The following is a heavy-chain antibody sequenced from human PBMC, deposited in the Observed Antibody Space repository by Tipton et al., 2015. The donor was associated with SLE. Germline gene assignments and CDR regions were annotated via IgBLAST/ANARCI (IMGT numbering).Heavy chain of an antibody. Sequence: QLVQSGGGVVQPGGSLTLSCAASGFTFSSYDMDWVRQTPGKGLEWVAFIRYDGSSEYYADSVKGRSTIGRDKSKNTLYLQMNSLRPVDTAVYYCAKHGVYGMDVWGRGTAVTVSS. V-gene: IGHV3-30*02. CDR2: IRYDGSSE. J-gene: IGHJ6*02. CDR3: AKHGVYGMDV. D-gene: IGHD3-3*01. CDR1: GFTFSSYD.